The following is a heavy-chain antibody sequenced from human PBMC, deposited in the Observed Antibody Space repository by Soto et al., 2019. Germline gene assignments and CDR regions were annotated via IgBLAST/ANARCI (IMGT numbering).Heavy chain of an antibody. D-gene: IGHD1-26*01. CDR1: GFTFGDYA. CDR3: AKMTLVGATPFDY. Sequence: GGSLRLSCTASGFTFGDYAMSWVRQAPGKGLEWVSAISGSGGSTYYADSVKGRFTISRDNSKNTLYLQMNSLRAEDTAVYYCAKMTLVGATPFDYWGQGTLVTVSS. J-gene: IGHJ4*02. V-gene: IGHV3-23*01. CDR2: ISGSGGST.